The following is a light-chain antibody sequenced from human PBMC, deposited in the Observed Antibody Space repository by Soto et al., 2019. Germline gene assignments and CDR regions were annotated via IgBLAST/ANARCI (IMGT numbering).Light chain of an antibody. J-gene: IGLJ2*01. CDR3: VSYTSTSTLVV. Sequence: QSVLTQPASVSGSPGQSITISCTGTSSDVGGYNYVSWYQQHPGKAPKLMIYDVTDRPSGVSNRFSGSKSGDTASLTISVLQAEDEADYYCVSYTSTSTLVVIGGGTKLTVL. CDR2: DVT. V-gene: IGLV2-14*03. CDR1: SSDVGGYNY.